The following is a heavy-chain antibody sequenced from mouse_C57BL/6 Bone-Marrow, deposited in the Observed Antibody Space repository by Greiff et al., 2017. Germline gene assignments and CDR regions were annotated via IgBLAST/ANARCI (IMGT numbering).Heavy chain of an antibody. V-gene: IGHV1-75*01. CDR1: GYTFTDYY. CDR3: ARLSGYLSYAMDY. Sequence: LQESGPELVKPGASVKISCKASGYTFTDYYINWVKQRPGQGLEWIGWIFPGSGSTYYNEKFKGKAKLTVDKSSSTAYMLLSSLTSEDSAVYFCARLSGYLSYAMDYWGQGTSVTGSS. CDR2: IFPGSGST. D-gene: IGHD2-2*01. J-gene: IGHJ4*01.